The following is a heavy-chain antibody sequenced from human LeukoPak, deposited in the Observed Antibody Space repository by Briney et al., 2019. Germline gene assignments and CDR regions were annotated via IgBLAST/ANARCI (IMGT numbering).Heavy chain of an antibody. V-gene: IGHV3-7*01. D-gene: IGHD3-16*01. Sequence: GGSLRLSCAASGFTFSSYWMSWVRPAPGKGLEWVANIKQDGSEKYYVDSVKGRFTISRDNSKNTLYLQMNSLRAEDTAVYYCATWGGLPPLLLRTHWGQGTLVTVSS. J-gene: IGHJ4*02. CDR1: GFTFSSYW. CDR2: IKQDGSEK. CDR3: ATWGGLPPLLLRTH.